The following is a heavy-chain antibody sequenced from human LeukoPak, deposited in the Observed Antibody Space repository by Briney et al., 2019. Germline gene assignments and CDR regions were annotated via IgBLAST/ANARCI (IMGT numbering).Heavy chain of an antibody. Sequence: ASVKVSCKASGYTFTSYDINWVRQATGQGLEWMGWMNPNSGNTGYAQKFQGRVTMTRDTSISTAYMGLSSLRSEDTAVYYCARGQRRQLVVYWGQGTLVTVSS. CDR3: ARGQRRQLVVY. J-gene: IGHJ4*02. V-gene: IGHV1-8*01. CDR1: GYTFTSYD. D-gene: IGHD6-13*01. CDR2: MNPNSGNT.